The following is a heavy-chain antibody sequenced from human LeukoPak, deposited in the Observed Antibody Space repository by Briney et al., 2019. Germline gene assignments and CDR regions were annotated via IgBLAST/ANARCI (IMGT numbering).Heavy chain of an antibody. CDR1: GFTFSDYY. CDR3: ARALGITIFGVVPKHYMDV. Sequence: GGSLRLSCAASGFTFSDYYMSWIRQAPGKGLEWVSYISSSGSTIYYADSVKGRFTISRDNAKNSLYLQMNSLRAEDTAVYYCARALGITIFGVVPKHYMDVWGKGTTVTVSS. V-gene: IGHV3-11*04. J-gene: IGHJ6*03. D-gene: IGHD3-3*01. CDR2: ISSSGSTI.